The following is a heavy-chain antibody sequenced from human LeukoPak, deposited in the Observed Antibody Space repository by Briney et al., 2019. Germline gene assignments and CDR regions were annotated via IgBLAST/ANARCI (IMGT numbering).Heavy chain of an antibody. J-gene: IGHJ4*02. CDR1: GFTFRNYS. CDR2: IQQDGSEK. Sequence: GGSLRLSCAASGFTFRNYSMSWVRQAPGKGLEWVANIQQDGSEKYFLDSVKGRFTISRDSAKSSLALQMNSLRAEDTAVYYCARRGTVPYYYDNSHYYFLDYWGQGTLVTVSS. D-gene: IGHD3-22*01. V-gene: IGHV3-7*01. CDR3: ARRGTVPYYYDNSHYYFLDY.